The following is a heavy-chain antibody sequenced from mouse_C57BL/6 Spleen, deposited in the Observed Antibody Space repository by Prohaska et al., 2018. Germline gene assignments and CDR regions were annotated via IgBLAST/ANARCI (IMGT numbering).Heavy chain of an antibody. CDR2: INPNNGGT. V-gene: IGHV1-22*01. Sequence: HGKSLEWIGYINPNNGGTSYNQKFKGKATLTVNKSSSTAYMELRSLTSEDSAVYYCARFDYWGQGTTLTVSS. CDR3: ARFDY. J-gene: IGHJ2*01.